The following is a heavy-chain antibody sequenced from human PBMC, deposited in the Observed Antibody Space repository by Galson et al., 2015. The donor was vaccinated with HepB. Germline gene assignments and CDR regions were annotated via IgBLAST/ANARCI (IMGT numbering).Heavy chain of an antibody. CDR1: GFTFSSYS. J-gene: IGHJ6*02. CDR2: ISSSSSTI. V-gene: IGHV3-48*01. D-gene: IGHD6-6*01. Sequence: SLRLSCAASGFTFSSYSMNWVRQAPGKGLEWVSYISSSSSTIYYADSVKGRFTISRDNAKNSLYLQMNSLRAEDTAVYYCARDRAGIAARQDYYYGMDVWGQGTTVTVSS. CDR3: ARDRAGIAARQDYYYGMDV.